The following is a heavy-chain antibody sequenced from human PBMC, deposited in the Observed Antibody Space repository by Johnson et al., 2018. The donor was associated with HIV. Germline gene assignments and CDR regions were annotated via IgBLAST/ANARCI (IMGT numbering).Heavy chain of an antibody. CDR1: GFSFSSYA. CDR3: ARGSRYTYDNDDVHLLHAFDI. Sequence: QVQLVESGGGLIQPGGSLRLSCAASGFSFSSYAMHWVRQAPGKGLEWVAVVSYDGSESYYADSVKGRFTISRDSSKNTLYLQMNSLRAEDTAVYYCARGSRYTYDNDDVHLLHAFDIWGQGTMVTVSS. CDR2: VSYDGSES. V-gene: IGHV3-30*04. J-gene: IGHJ3*02. D-gene: IGHD3-16*01.